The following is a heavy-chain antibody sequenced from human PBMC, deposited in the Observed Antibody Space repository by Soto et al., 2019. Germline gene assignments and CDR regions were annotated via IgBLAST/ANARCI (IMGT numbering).Heavy chain of an antibody. CDR1: GFTFSNAW. V-gene: IGHV3-15*01. Sequence: EVQLVESGGGLVKPGGSLRLSCAASGFTFSNAWMSWVRQAPGKGLEWVGRIKSKTDGGTTDYAAPVKGRFTISRDDSKTTLYLQMNSLKTEDTAVYYCTTDLGDYIWGSYRPDAFDIWGQGTMVTVSS. D-gene: IGHD3-16*02. CDR3: TTDLGDYIWGSYRPDAFDI. J-gene: IGHJ3*02. CDR2: IKSKTDGGTT.